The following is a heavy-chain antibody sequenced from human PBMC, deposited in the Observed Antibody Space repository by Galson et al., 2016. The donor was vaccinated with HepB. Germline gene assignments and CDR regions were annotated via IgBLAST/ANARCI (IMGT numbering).Heavy chain of an antibody. D-gene: IGHD3-10*01. CDR1: GFTFDNHW. CDR3: ARKGGIYSPWGY. CDR2: ISPDGGTT. J-gene: IGHJ4*02. Sequence: SLRLSCAASGFTFDNHWMHWVRPAPGKGLVWVSRISPDGGTTNYADSVRGRFTISRDNAKNSMYLQMNSLRAEDTAVYYCARKGGIYSPWGYWGQGTLVTVSS. V-gene: IGHV3-74*01.